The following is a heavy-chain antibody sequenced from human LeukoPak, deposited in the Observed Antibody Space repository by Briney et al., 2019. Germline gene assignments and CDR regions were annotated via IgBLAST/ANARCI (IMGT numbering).Heavy chain of an antibody. D-gene: IGHD1-26*01. CDR1: GYTLTELS. V-gene: IGHV1-24*01. J-gene: IGHJ4*02. CDR3: ATDRGELLRGARFDY. CDR2: FDPEDGET. Sequence: AASVKVSCKVSGYTLTELSMHWVRQAPGKGLEWMGGFDPEDGETIYAQTFQGRVTMTEDTSTDTAYMELSSLRSEDTAVYYCATDRGELLRGARFDYWGQGTLVTVSS.